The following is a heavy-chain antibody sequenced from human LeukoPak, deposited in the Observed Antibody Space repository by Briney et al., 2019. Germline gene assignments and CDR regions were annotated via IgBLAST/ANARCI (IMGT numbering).Heavy chain of an antibody. Sequence: GGSLRLSCAASGFTISGYDIGWVRQAPGKGLEWVSTISRSGGDTYYADSVRGRFTISRDNSKNMLYLQMNNLRVDDAAVYYCARHWVWGQGTLVTVSS. J-gene: IGHJ4*02. CDR1: GFTISGYD. CDR3: ARHWV. D-gene: IGHD7-27*01. CDR2: ISRSGGDT. V-gene: IGHV3-23*01.